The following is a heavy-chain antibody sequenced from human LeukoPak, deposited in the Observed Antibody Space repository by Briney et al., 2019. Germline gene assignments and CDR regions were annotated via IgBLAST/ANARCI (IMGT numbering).Heavy chain of an antibody. CDR3: AAVGSGSYYQYYFDY. CDR1: GGTFSSYA. Sequence: SSVKVSCKASGGTFSSYAISWVRQAPGQGLEWMGGIIPIFGTANYAQKFQGRVTITADESTSTAYMELSSLRSEDTAVYYCAAVGSGSYYQYYFDYWGQGTLVTVSS. CDR2: IIPIFGTA. V-gene: IGHV1-69*01. D-gene: IGHD3-10*01. J-gene: IGHJ4*02.